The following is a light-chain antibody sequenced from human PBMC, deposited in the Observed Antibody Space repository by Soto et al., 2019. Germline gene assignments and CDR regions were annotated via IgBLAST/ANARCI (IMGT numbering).Light chain of an antibody. CDR1: QSVNSN. J-gene: IGKJ2*01. CDR2: GAS. V-gene: IGKV3-15*01. Sequence: EIVMTQSPATLSVSAGERVTLSCRASQSVNSNVAWYQQKPGQTPRLLIYGASTRATGIPARFSGSGSGTEFTLTISSLQSEDFEIYSCQQYEPWPTFGQGTKLEIK. CDR3: QQYEPWPT.